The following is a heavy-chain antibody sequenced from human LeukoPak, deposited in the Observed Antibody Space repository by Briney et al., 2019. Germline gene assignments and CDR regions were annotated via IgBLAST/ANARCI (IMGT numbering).Heavy chain of an antibody. J-gene: IGHJ3*02. CDR3: ARICSSSCYGAFDI. Sequence: SETLSLTCTVSGGSISSYYWNWIRQPPGKGLEWIGYIYYSGSTNYNPSLKSRVTRSVDTSKNQFSLKLSSVTAADTAVYYCARICSSSCYGAFDIWGQGTMVTVSS. CDR1: GGSISSYY. D-gene: IGHD6-13*01. CDR2: IYYSGST. V-gene: IGHV4-59*01.